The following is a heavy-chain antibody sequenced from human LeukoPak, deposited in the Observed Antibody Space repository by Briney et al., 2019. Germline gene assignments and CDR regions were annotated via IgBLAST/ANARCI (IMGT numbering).Heavy chain of an antibody. V-gene: IGHV3-49*03. D-gene: IGHD1-26*01. CDR3: SRGGTYTRGY. CDR2: IRSEGYGGTT. Sequence: HPGGSLRLSCAASGFTFSSYAMSWFRQAPGKGLEWVGFIRSEGYGGTTEYAASVKGRFTISRDDSKSIAYLQMNSLKTEDTAVYYCSRGGTYTRGYWGQGTLVTVSS. J-gene: IGHJ4*02. CDR1: GFTFSSYA.